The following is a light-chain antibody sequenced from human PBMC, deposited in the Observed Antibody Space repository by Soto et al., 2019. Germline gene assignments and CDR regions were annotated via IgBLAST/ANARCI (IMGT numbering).Light chain of an antibody. Sequence: EILMTHSQAALSVSPGERVTLSCRTSESLSTYLAWYQHKPGQAPRLLIYGASTKATGIPARFSGSGSATDFTLTISSLQSEDFAVYYCQSYNDWPFSFGQGTKVDIK. V-gene: IGKV3-15*01. CDR1: ESLSTY. CDR2: GAS. J-gene: IGKJ2*01. CDR3: QSYNDWPFS.